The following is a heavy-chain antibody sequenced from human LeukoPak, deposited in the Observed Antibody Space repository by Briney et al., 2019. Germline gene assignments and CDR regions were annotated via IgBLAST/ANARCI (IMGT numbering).Heavy chain of an antibody. Sequence: GGSLRLSCAASGFTVSSNYMSWVRQAPGKGLEWVSVIYSGGSTYYADSVKGRFTISRDNSKNTLYLQMNSLRAEDTAVYYCAKWGCSGGSCYPFDYWGQGTLVTVSS. CDR1: GFTVSSNY. CDR3: AKWGCSGGSCYPFDY. V-gene: IGHV3-66*01. D-gene: IGHD2-15*01. CDR2: IYSGGST. J-gene: IGHJ4*02.